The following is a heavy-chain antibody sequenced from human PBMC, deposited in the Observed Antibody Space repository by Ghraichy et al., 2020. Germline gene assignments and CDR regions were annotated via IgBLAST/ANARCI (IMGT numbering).Heavy chain of an antibody. CDR1: GFTVSHNY. J-gene: IGHJ6*02. D-gene: IGHD5-18*01. Sequence: GGSLRLSCVASGFTVSHNYMSWVRQAPGKGLEWVSVFYSDGTIYYADSVKGRFTISRDNSKNTLSLQMNSLRAEDTAVYYCARESPYTRGGMDVWGHGTTVTVSS. CDR3: ARESPYTRGGMDV. CDR2: FYSDGTI. V-gene: IGHV3-53*01.